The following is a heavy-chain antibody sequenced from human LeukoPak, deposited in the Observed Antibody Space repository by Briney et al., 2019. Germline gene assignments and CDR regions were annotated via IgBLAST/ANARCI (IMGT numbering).Heavy chain of an antibody. CDR2: IIPILGIA. D-gene: IGHD5-12*01. Sequence: ASVKVSCKASGGTFSSSAISWVRQAPGQGLEWMGRIIPILGIAKYAQKFQGRVTITADNSTSTAYMELSSLRSEDTAVYYCARDGLRRGYYYYYGMDVWGQGTTVTVSS. CDR3: ARDGLRRGYYYYYGMDV. V-gene: IGHV1-69*04. CDR1: GGTFSSSA. J-gene: IGHJ6*02.